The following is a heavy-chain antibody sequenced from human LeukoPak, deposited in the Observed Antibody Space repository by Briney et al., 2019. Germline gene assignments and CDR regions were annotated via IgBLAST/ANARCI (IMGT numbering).Heavy chain of an antibody. Sequence: PGGSLILSCAASGFTFSNYAMTWVRQAPGKGLEWVSSISSTVINTYNADSVKGRFTISRDNSKNTLYLQMNSLRADDTAIYYCAKGTVRFLEWSQRGYFDYWGQGILVTVSS. D-gene: IGHD3-3*01. J-gene: IGHJ4*02. CDR1: GFTFSNYA. CDR2: ISSTVINT. V-gene: IGHV3-23*01. CDR3: AKGTVRFLEWSQRGYFDY.